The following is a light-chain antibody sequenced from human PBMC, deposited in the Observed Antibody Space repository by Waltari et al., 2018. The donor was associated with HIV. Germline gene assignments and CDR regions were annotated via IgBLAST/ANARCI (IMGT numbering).Light chain of an antibody. CDR2: VDT. V-gene: IGLV1-40*01. CDR3: QSYDSSLSDLWV. Sequence: SVLTQPPSVSGAPGQWVSISCTGNTSNIGAGFDLHWFRHSPGTAPKLVIYVDTNHRSGGPDRFSGSRSGNSVTLDITGLRAEDEGDYFCQSYDSSLSDLWVFGAGTRLTVL. CDR1: TSNIGAGFD. J-gene: IGLJ3*02.